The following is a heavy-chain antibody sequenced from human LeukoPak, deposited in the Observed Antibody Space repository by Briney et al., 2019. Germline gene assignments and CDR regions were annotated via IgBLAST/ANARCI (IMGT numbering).Heavy chain of an antibody. J-gene: IGHJ4*02. CDR1: GFTFSSYA. CDR2: ISGAGVTT. CDR3: AKGSGYSSSWYSDY. D-gene: IGHD6-13*01. Sequence: GGSLRLSCAASGFTFSSYAMSWVRQPPGKGLEWVSAISGAGVTTYYADSVKGRFTISRDNSMNTLYLQMNSLRAEDTAIYYCAKGSGYSSSWYSDYWGQGTLVTVSS. V-gene: IGHV3-23*01.